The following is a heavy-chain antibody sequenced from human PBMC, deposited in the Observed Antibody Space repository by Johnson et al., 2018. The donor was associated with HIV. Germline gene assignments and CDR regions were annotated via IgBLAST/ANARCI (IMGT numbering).Heavy chain of an antibody. J-gene: IGHJ3*02. CDR1: GFTFSTYA. V-gene: IGHV3-15*01. Sequence: MQLVESGGGVVQPGRSLRLSCTASGFTFSTYAMHWVRRAPGKGLEWVGRIKSKSDGGTTNYAAPVTGRFTMSRADSKNTLYLQMNSLRPEDTAVYYCARDAITMILEPPLGAFDIWGQGTMVTVSS. CDR3: ARDAITMILEPPLGAFDI. CDR2: IKSKSDGGTT. D-gene: IGHD3-22*01.